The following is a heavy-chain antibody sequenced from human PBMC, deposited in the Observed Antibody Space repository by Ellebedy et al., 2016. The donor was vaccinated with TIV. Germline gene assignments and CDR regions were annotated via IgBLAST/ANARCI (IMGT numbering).Heavy chain of an antibody. J-gene: IGHJ4*02. CDR2: MSSDGTKG. CDR1: GFTFSTFG. V-gene: IGHV3-33*05. D-gene: IGHD6-19*01. CDR3: VRDGSGWSGDY. Sequence: GGSLRLSCAASGFTFSTFGFHWVRQAPGKGLEWVALMSSDGTKGYYADSMKGRFTVSRDNSKNTVYPQVNSLRAEDTAVYYCVRDGSGWSGDYWGRGALVTVSS.